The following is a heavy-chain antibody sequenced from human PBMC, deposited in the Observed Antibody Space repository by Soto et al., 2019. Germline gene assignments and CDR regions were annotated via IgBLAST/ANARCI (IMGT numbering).Heavy chain of an antibody. D-gene: IGHD4-17*01. CDR1: AGSITSYY. J-gene: IGHJ6*02. CDR3: ARLNTNDYGGNYGMDV. Sequence: SETLSLTYTVSAGSITSYYWSWIRQPPGKGLEWIGYVYYSGSTNYNPSLKSRVTISVDTSKNQFSLKLSSVTAADTAVYYCARLNTNDYGGNYGMDVWGQGTTVTVSS. CDR2: VYYSGST. V-gene: IGHV4-59*01.